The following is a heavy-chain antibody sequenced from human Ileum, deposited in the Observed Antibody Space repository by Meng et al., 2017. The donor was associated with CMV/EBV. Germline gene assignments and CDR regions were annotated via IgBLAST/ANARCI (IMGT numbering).Heavy chain of an antibody. Sequence: HWWNFFFTFTVSGDSIRSCSYYWGWIRQTPEKGLEWMGSIYYSGSTYDHPSLRSRVTISVDTSKNQFSLKLTSVTAEDTAIYYCAGDWGPYSSRGYFDPWGQGTLVTVFS. CDR1: GDSIRSCSYY. V-gene: IGHV4-39*07. J-gene: IGHJ5*02. CDR2: IYYSGST. D-gene: IGHD6-19*01. CDR3: AGDWGPYSSRGYFDP.